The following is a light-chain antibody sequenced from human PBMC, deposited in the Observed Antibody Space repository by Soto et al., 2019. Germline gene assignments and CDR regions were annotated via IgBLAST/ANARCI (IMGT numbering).Light chain of an antibody. V-gene: IGKV1-5*03. J-gene: IGKJ1*01. CDR3: QHYNSYSEA. CDR1: QTISSW. CDR2: KAS. Sequence: DLQMTQSPSTLSGSVGDRVTITCRASQTISSWLAWYQQKPGKAPKLLIYKASTLKSGVPSRFSGSGSGTEFTLTISNLQPDDFATYYCQHYNSYSEAFGQGTKVELK.